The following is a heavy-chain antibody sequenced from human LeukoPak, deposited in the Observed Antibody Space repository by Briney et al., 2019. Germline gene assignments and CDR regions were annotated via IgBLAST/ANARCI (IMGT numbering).Heavy chain of an antibody. J-gene: IGHJ4*02. CDR2: IIPIFGTA. CDR1: GGTFSSYA. D-gene: IGHD3-22*01. V-gene: IGHV1-69*13. Sequence: GASVKVSCKASGGTFSSYAISWVRQAPGQGLEWMGGIIPIFGTANYAQKFQGSVTITADESTSTAYMELSSLRSEDTAVYYCARIHDSSGYYPYYFDYWGQGTLVTVSS. CDR3: ARIHDSSGYYPYYFDY.